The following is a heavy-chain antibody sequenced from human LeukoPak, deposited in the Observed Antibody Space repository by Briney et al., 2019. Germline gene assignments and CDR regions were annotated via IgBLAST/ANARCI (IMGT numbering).Heavy chain of an antibody. J-gene: IGHJ4*02. CDR2: IKSKTDGGTT. D-gene: IGHD5-18*01. V-gene: IGHV3-15*01. CDR1: GFTFCKAC. Sequence: GGALRLFCAAAGFTFCKACRSWVRQAPGKGLVWFGHIKSKTDGGTTDFAAPVKGRFSISRDDSKNTLFLQMNSLKAEDTAVYYCTTGTWIQLWVPDYWGQGTLVTVSS. CDR3: TTGTWIQLWVPDY.